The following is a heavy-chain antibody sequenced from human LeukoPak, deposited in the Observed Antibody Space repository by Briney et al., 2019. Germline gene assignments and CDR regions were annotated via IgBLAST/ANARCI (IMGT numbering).Heavy chain of an antibody. D-gene: IGHD1-26*01. Sequence: PSETLSLTCTVSGGSISSGGYYWSWIRQHPGKGLEWIGYIYYSGSTYYNPSLKSRVTISVDTSKNQFSLKLSSVTAADTAVYYCARETARYSGSYYVDAFDIWGQGTMVTVSS. CDR3: ARETARYSGSYYVDAFDI. V-gene: IGHV4-31*03. CDR2: IYYSGST. CDR1: GGSISSGGYY. J-gene: IGHJ3*02.